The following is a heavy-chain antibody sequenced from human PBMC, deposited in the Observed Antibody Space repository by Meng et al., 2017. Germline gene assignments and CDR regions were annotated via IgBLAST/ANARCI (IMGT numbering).Heavy chain of an antibody. CDR1: GDSVSSNSAA. D-gene: IGHD1-26*01. J-gene: IGHJ4*02. Sequence: QKQLQQSGLGLVKPSPTLSLICAISGDSVSSNSAAWNWIRQSPSRGLEWLGRAYYRSKWYHDYAESVKSRISIDPDTSKNQFSLQLRSVTPEDSAVYYCARGSYSFDSWGQRTLVTVSS. CDR2: AYYRSKWYH. CDR3: ARGSYSFDS. V-gene: IGHV6-1*01.